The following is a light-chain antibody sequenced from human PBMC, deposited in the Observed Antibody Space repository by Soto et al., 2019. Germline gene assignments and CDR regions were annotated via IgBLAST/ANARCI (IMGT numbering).Light chain of an antibody. V-gene: IGLV2-8*01. CDR2: EVT. J-gene: IGLJ3*02. CDR3: RSYAGRPWV. CDR1: SSDIGSYNY. Sequence: QSALTQPPSASGSPGQSVTISCTGTSSDIGSYNYVSWYQQHPGKAPKLIIYEVTKRPSGVPDRFSASKSGNTASLTVSGIQAEEEADYYSRSYAGRPWVFGGGTKLTVL.